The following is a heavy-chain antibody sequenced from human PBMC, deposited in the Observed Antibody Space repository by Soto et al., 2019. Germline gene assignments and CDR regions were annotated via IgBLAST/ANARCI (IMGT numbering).Heavy chain of an antibody. D-gene: IGHD3-16*01. CDR3: ARDWFGIDY. V-gene: IGHV1-18*01. J-gene: IGHJ4*02. Sequence: QVQLVQSGAEVKKPGASVKVSCKASGYTFTSYGISWVRQAPGQGLEWMGWINPYNGNTNYAQKLQGRVTMTTDTSTKTAYLELRRLRSDDTAVYYCARDWFGIDYWGQGTLVTVSS. CDR1: GYTFTSYG. CDR2: INPYNGNT.